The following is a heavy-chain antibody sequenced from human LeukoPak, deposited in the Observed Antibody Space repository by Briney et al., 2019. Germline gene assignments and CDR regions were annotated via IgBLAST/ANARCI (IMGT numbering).Heavy chain of an antibody. CDR1: GFTFSSYS. CDR3: ARHIATIAAAAADY. D-gene: IGHD6-13*01. Sequence: GGSLRLSCAASGFTFSSYSMNWVRQAPGKGLEWVSSISSSSSYIYYADSVKGRFTISRDNAKNSLYLQMNSLRAEDTAVYYCARHIATIAAAAADYWGQGTLVTVSS. V-gene: IGHV3-21*01. CDR2: ISSSSSYI. J-gene: IGHJ4*02.